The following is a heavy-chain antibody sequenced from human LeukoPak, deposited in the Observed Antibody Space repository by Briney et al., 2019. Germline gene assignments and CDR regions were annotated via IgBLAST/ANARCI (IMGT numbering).Heavy chain of an antibody. CDR3: ARSQGTLTSPFDS. CDR1: GFTFSSYA. D-gene: IGHD2-21*02. Sequence: GGSLRLSCAASGFTFSSYAMSWVRQAPGKGLEWVSYISGSSSYIYYADSLKGRFTVSRDNTNTSLYLQMNSLRAEDTAAYYCARSQGTLTSPFDSWGHGTLVTVSS. V-gene: IGHV3-21*06. J-gene: IGHJ4*01. CDR2: ISGSSSYI.